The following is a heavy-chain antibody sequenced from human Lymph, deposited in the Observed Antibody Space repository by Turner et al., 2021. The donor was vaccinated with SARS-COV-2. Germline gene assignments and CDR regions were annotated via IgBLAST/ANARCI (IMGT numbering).Heavy chain of an antibody. D-gene: IGHD4-17*01. CDR3: ARDIPTTADYFDY. Sequence: EVQLVESGGGLVKPGGSLRLPCAASGFTFSTDSMNWVRQAPGKGLEWISSISSSSSYIYYADSGKGRFTISRDDAKNSLYLQMNSLRAEDTAVYYCARDIPTTADYFDYWGQGTLVTVSS. J-gene: IGHJ4*02. V-gene: IGHV3-21*01. CDR1: GFTFSTDS. CDR2: ISSSSSYI.